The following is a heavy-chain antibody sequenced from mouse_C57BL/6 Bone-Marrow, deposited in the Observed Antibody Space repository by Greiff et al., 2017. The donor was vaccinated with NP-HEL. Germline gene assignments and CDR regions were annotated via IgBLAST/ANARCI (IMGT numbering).Heavy chain of an antibody. CDR3: ARVPYYYGSSPSMDY. V-gene: IGHV1-26*01. Sequence: VQLQQSGPELVKPGASVKISCKASGYTFTDYYMNWVKQSHGKSLERIGDINPNNGGTSYNQKFKGKATLTVDKSSSTAYMELRSLTSEDSAVYYCARVPYYYGSSPSMDYWGQGTSVTVSS. J-gene: IGHJ4*01. D-gene: IGHD1-1*01. CDR1: GYTFTDYY. CDR2: INPNNGGT.